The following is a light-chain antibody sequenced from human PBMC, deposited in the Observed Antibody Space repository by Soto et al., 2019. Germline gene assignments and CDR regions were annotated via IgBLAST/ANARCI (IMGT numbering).Light chain of an antibody. J-gene: IGKJ1*01. V-gene: IGKV3-15*01. Sequence: ETVMTQSPATLSVSPGERATPSCRASQSVSSNLAWYQQKLGQAPRLVIYGASTRATGMPERFSGSGSGTEFTLTISSLQSEDFAVYYCQQYNNWPRTFGQGTKVDI. CDR1: QSVSSN. CDR2: GAS. CDR3: QQYNNWPRT.